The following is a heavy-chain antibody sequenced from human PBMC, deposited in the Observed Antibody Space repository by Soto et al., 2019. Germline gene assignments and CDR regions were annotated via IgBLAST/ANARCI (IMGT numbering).Heavy chain of an antibody. CDR3: ARSIAAAGTSDY. CDR1: GGSISSNSYY. J-gene: IGHJ4*02. CDR2: IYYSGST. D-gene: IGHD6-13*01. Sequence: QLQLQESGPGLVKPSETLSLTCTVSGGSISSNSYYWGWIRQPPGKGLEWIGSIYYSGSTYYNPSLKSRVTISVDTSKNQFSLKLSSVTAADTAVYYCARSIAAAGTSDYWGQGTLVTVSS. V-gene: IGHV4-39*01.